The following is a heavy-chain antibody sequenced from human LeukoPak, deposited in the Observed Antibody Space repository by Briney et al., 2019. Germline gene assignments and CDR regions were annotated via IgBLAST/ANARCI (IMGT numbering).Heavy chain of an antibody. J-gene: IGHJ3*02. CDR3: ARQEGGYDFWSGYYRRDAFDI. V-gene: IGHV4-59*08. Sequence: SETLSLTCTVSGGSISSYYWSWIRQPPGKGLEWIGYIYYSGSTNYNPSLKSRVTISVDTSKNQFSLKLSSVTAADTAVYSCARQEGGYDFWSGYYRRDAFDIWGQGTMVTVSS. CDR2: IYYSGST. CDR1: GGSISSYY. D-gene: IGHD3-3*01.